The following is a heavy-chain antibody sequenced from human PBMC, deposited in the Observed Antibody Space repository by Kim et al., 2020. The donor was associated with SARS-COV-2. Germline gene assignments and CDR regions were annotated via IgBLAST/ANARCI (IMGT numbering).Heavy chain of an antibody. CDR2: IYHSGST. D-gene: IGHD3-9*01. J-gene: IGHJ3*02. CDR3: ARDPLILTGYYPGNAFDI. CDR1: GYSISSGYY. V-gene: IGHV4-38-2*02. Sequence: SETLSLTCTVSGYSISSGYYWGWIRQPPGKGLEWIGSIYHSGSTYYNPSLKSRVTISVDTSKNQFSLKLSSVTAADTAVYYCARDPLILTGYYPGNAFDIWGQGTMVTVSS.